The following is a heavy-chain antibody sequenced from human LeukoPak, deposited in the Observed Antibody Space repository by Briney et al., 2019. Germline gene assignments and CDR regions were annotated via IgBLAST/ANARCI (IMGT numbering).Heavy chain of an antibody. Sequence: GASVKVSCKASGYTFTSYYMHWVRQAPGQGLEWMGIINPSGGSTSYAQKFQGRVTMTRDTSTSTVYMELSSLRSEDTAVYYCARARGGYNFALLGPGPSDYWGQGTLVIVSS. CDR3: ARARGGYNFALLGPGPSDY. J-gene: IGHJ4*02. D-gene: IGHD5-24*01. V-gene: IGHV1-46*01. CDR1: GYTFTSYY. CDR2: INPSGGST.